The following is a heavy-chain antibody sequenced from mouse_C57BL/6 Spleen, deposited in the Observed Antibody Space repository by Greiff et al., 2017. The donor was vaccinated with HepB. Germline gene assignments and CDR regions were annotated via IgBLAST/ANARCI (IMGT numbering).Heavy chain of an antibody. Sequence: QVQLQQPGAELVRPGSSVKLSCKASGYTFTSYWMDWVKQRPGQGLEWIGNIYPSDSETHYNQKFKDKATLTVDKSSSTAYMQLSSLTSEDSAVYYCARGGDYYGSSYGGFAYWGQGTLVTVSA. CDR1: GYTFTSYW. CDR2: IYPSDSET. CDR3: ARGGDYYGSSYGGFAY. V-gene: IGHV1-61*01. D-gene: IGHD1-1*01. J-gene: IGHJ3*01.